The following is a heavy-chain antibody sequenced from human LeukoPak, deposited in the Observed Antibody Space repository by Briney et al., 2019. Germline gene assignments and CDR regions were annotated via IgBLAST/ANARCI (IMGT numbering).Heavy chain of an antibody. CDR3: AREAIAAGKNFDY. J-gene: IGHJ4*02. D-gene: IGHD6-25*01. Sequence: RASVKVSCKASGYALPSHYMHWVRQAPGQGLEWVGTIHPDGATTTYAQSFQGRVTMTKDTSTSTFYMGLSSLNSQDTAVYYCAREAIAAGKNFDYWGQGTQVTVSS. V-gene: IGHV1-46*01. CDR2: IHPDGATT. CDR1: GYALPSHY.